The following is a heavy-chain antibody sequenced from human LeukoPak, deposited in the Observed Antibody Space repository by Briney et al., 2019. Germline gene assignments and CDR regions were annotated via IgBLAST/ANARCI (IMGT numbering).Heavy chain of an antibody. CDR1: GFSFSRYW. CDR2: IKQDGSEK. Sequence: GGSLRLSCAASGFSFSRYWMSWVRQAPGKGLEWVANIKQDGSEKYYVDSVKGRFTISRDNAKNSLYLQMNSLRAEDTAVYYCARLSPRYFDWLLTPWYFDLWGRGTLVTVSS. D-gene: IGHD3-9*01. CDR3: ARLSPRYFDWLLTPWYFDL. J-gene: IGHJ2*01. V-gene: IGHV3-7*01.